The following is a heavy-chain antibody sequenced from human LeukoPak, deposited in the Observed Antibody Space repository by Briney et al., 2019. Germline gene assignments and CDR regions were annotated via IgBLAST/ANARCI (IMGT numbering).Heavy chain of an antibody. Sequence: TSETLSLTCTVSGYSITSGYYWGWIRQPPGKGLEWSGEINHSGSTNYNPSLKSRVTISVDTSKNQSSLKLSSVTAADTAVYYCARGLDLTAMVTPYYFDYWGQGTLVTVSS. CDR3: ARGLDLTAMVTPYYFDY. V-gene: IGHV4-38-2*02. CDR1: GYSITSGYY. D-gene: IGHD5-18*01. J-gene: IGHJ4*02. CDR2: INHSGST.